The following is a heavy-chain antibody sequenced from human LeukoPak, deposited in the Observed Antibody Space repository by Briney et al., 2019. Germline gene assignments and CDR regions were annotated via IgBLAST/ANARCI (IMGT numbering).Heavy chain of an antibody. CDR2: ISSSGSTI. Sequence: PGGSLRLSCAASGFTFSSYEMNWVRQAPGKGLEWVSYISSSGSTIYYADSVKGRFTISRDNAKNSLYLQMNSLRAEDTAVYYCAREAGFITYFDYWGQGPLVTVSS. CDR3: AREAGFITYFDY. J-gene: IGHJ4*02. CDR1: GFTFSSYE. V-gene: IGHV3-48*03. D-gene: IGHD3-10*01.